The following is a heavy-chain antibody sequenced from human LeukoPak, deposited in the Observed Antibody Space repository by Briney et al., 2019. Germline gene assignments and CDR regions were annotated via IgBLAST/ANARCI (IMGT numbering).Heavy chain of an antibody. J-gene: IGHJ4*02. CDR1: GESLSNHY. CDR3: ARGRGVAARRGFDF. V-gene: IGHV4-34*01. D-gene: IGHD6-6*01. CDR2: IEHRGNT. Sequence: SETLSLTCVVNGESLSNHYWTWIRQSPGKGLEWIGEIEHRGNTNYNPSLKSRVTISVDTSKNEFSLKLKSMTAADTAVFYCARGRGVAARRGFDFWGQGTLVTVSS.